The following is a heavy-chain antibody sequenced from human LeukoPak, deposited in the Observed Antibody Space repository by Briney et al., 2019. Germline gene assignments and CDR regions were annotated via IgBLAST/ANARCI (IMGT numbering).Heavy chain of an antibody. CDR1: GFTFSSYA. CDR2: ITGSGGST. J-gene: IGHJ4*02. Sequence: GGSLRLSCAASGFTFSSYAMSWVRQAPVKGLEWVSGITGSGGSTYYADSVKGRFTISRDNSKNTLYLQTISLRAEDTAVYYCAKGQSGYEPYIFDDWGQGTLVTVSS. V-gene: IGHV3-23*01. CDR3: AKGQSGYEPYIFDD. D-gene: IGHD5-12*01.